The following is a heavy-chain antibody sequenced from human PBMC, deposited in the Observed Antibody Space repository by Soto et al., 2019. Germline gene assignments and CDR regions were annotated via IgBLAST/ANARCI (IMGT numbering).Heavy chain of an antibody. J-gene: IGHJ6*02. CDR3: ARERYQVISDGMDV. D-gene: IGHD2-2*01. V-gene: IGHV1-2*02. CDR1: GYTFTGYY. Sequence: ASVKVSCKASGYTFTGYYIHWVREAPGQGLEWMGWINPQTGGTSYAQKSQGRVTLSRDTSINTAYLELSRLTFDDAAVYFCARERYQVISDGMDVWGQGTTVTVSS. CDR2: INPQTGGT.